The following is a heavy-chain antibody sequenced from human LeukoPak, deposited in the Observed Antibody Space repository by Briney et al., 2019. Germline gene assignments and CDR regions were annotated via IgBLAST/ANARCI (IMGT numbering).Heavy chain of an antibody. V-gene: IGHV3-30*02. D-gene: IGHD6-19*01. CDR1: GFTFSSYG. CDR3: ARRPPAVAGLDY. Sequence: PGGSLRLSCAASGFTFSSYGMHWVRQAPGKGLEWVAFIRYDGSNKYYADSVKGRFTISRDNSKNTLYLQMNSLRAEDTAVYYCARRPPAVAGLDYWGQGTLVTVSS. CDR2: IRYDGSNK. J-gene: IGHJ4*02.